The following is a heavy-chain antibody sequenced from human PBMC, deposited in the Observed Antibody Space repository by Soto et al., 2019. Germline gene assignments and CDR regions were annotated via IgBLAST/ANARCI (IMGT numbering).Heavy chain of an antibody. CDR1: GFMFRSYW. Sequence: YLRLSCAASGFMFRSYWMNWVRQAPGMGLEWVANIKPDGSDKYYVDSVKGRFTISRDNVKNSLYLQMNSLRAEDTAVYYCARGPVSDDWGQGTTVTVSS. CDR2: IKPDGSDK. J-gene: IGHJ6*02. V-gene: IGHV3-7*03. CDR3: ARGPVSDD.